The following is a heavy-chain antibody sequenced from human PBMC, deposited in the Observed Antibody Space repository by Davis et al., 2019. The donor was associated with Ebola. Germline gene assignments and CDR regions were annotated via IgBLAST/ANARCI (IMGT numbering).Heavy chain of an antibody. Sequence: SETLSLTYTVSGGSISSYYWSWIRQPPGKGLEWIGEINHSGSTNYNPSLKSRVTISVDTSKNQFSLKLSSVTAADTAVYYCARLSWRRYYYDSSGYGNDYWGQGTLVTVSS. CDR1: GGSISSYY. J-gene: IGHJ4*02. D-gene: IGHD3-22*01. CDR3: ARLSWRRYYYDSSGYGNDY. CDR2: INHSGST. V-gene: IGHV4-34*01.